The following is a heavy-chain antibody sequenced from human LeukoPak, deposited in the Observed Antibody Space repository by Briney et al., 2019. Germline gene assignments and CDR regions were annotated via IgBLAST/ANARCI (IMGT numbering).Heavy chain of an antibody. CDR1: GYTFTSYD. D-gene: IGHD5-12*01. V-gene: IGHV1-8*01. J-gene: IGHJ6*02. Sequence: ASVKVSCKASGYTFTSYDINWVRQVTGQGLEWMGWMNPNSGNTGYAQKFQGRVTMTRNTSISTAYMELSSLRSEDTAVYYCARGRGIVATIYYYYYGMDVWGQGTTVTVSS. CDR3: ARGRGIVATIYYYYYGMDV. CDR2: MNPNSGNT.